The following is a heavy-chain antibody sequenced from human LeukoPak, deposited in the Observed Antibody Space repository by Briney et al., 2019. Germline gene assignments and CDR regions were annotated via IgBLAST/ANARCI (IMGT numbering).Heavy chain of an antibody. CDR1: GFTFSNAW. CDR3: ATPPAAAGVDY. Sequence: GGSLRLSCAASGFTFSNAWMSWVRQAPGKGLEWVSAISGSGGSTYYADSVKGRFTISRDNSKNTLYLQMNSLRAEDTAVYYCATPPAAAGVDYWGQGTLVTVSS. CDR2: ISGSGGST. D-gene: IGHD6-13*01. V-gene: IGHV3-23*01. J-gene: IGHJ4*02.